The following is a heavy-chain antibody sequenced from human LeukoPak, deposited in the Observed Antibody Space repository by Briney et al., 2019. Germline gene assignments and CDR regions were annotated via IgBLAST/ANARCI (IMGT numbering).Heavy chain of an antibody. CDR2: MNPNSGNT. Sequence: GASVKVSCKASGYTFTSYDINWVRQATGQGLAWMGWMNPNSGNTGYAQKYQGRVTMTRNTSISTAYMELSSLRSEDTAVYYCARGHTLLSPTSCRYYVSAEDYWGQGTLVTVSS. V-gene: IGHV1-8*01. D-gene: IGHD1-26*01. CDR1: GYTFTSYD. J-gene: IGHJ4*02. CDR3: ARGHTLLSPTSCRYYVSAEDY.